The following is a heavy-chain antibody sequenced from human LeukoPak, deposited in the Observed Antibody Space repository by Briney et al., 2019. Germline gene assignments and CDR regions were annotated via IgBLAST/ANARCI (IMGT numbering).Heavy chain of an antibody. CDR1: GGSISSYYW. CDR3: AHRPLYPDVFDI. V-gene: IGHV2-5*01. D-gene: IGHD5/OR15-5a*01. CDR2: IYWNGDK. Sequence: TLSLTCTVSGGSISSYYWSWIRQPPGKALEWLALIYWNGDKRYSPFLKSRLTITKDTSKNQVVLTVTNMDPVDTATYYCAHRPLYPDVFDIWGQGTMVTVSS. J-gene: IGHJ3*02.